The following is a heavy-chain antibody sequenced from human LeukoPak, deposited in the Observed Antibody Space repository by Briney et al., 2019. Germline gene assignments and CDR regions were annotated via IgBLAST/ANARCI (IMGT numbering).Heavy chain of an antibody. CDR3: AREGYDFWSGYLGEPYYYYGMDV. V-gene: IGHV4-59*12. CDR1: GGSISSYY. J-gene: IGHJ6*02. D-gene: IGHD3-3*01. Sequence: PSETLSLTCTVSGGSISSYYWSWIRQPPGKGLEWIGYIYYSGSTNYNPSLKSRVTISVDTSKNQFSLKLSSVTAADTAVYYCAREGYDFWSGYLGEPYYYYGMDVWGQGTTVTVSS. CDR2: IYYSGST.